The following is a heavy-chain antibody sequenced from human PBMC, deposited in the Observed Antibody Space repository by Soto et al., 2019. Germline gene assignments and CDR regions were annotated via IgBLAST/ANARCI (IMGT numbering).Heavy chain of an antibody. D-gene: IGHD3-22*01. V-gene: IGHV3-33*01. Sequence: PGGSLRLFCAASGFTFSSYGMHWVRQAPGKGLEWVAVIWYDGSNKYYADSVKGRFTISRDNSKNTLYLQMNSLRAEDTAVYYCARSRPNYYDSSGYYLEGAFDIWGQGTMVTVSS. CDR1: GFTFSSYG. CDR3: ARSRPNYYDSSGYYLEGAFDI. J-gene: IGHJ3*02. CDR2: IWYDGSNK.